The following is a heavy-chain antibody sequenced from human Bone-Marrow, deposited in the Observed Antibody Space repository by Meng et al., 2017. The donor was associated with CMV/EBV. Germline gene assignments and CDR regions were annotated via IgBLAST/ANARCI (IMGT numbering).Heavy chain of an antibody. J-gene: IGHJ4*02. CDR1: GGSISSDYW. CDR2: IYHSGST. Sequence: VSGGSISSDYWWTWVRQPPGKGLDWIGEIYHSGSTSYNPSLKSRVTMSVDKSKNEFSLKLTSVTAADTAVYFCARDLVGSGLNLDSWGQGTLVTVSS. D-gene: IGHD3-10*01. CDR3: ARDLVGSGLNLDS. V-gene: IGHV4-4*01.